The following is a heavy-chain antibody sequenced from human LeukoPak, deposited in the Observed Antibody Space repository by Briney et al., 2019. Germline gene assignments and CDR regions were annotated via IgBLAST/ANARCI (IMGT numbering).Heavy chain of an antibody. Sequence: GASVKVSCKVSGYTLTELSMHWVRQAPGKGLEWMGGLDPEDGETIYAQKFQGRVTMTEDTSTDTAYMELSSLRSEDTAVYYCATVQKGYCGGDCYSNWFDPWGQGTLVTVSS. CDR3: ATVQKGYCGGDCYSNWFDP. J-gene: IGHJ5*02. V-gene: IGHV1-24*01. CDR1: GYTLTELS. D-gene: IGHD2-21*01. CDR2: LDPEDGET.